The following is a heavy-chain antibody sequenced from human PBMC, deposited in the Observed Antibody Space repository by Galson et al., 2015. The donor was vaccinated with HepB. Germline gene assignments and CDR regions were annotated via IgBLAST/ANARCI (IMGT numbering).Heavy chain of an antibody. J-gene: IGHJ6*02. D-gene: IGHD6-19*01. Sequence: SLRLSCAASGFTFGDYAMSWFRQAPGKGLEWVGFIRSKAYGGTTEYAASVKGRFTISRDDSKSIAYLQMNSLKTEDTAVYYCTRFRLGIAVASKVAYYYYGMDVWGQGTTVTVSS. V-gene: IGHV3-49*03. CDR3: TRFRLGIAVASKVAYYYYGMDV. CDR1: GFTFGDYA. CDR2: IRSKAYGGTT.